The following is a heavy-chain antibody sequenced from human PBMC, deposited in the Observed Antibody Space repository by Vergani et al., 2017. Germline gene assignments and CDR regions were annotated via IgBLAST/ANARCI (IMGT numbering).Heavy chain of an antibody. CDR1: GGSISSSSYY. CDR2: IYYSGST. D-gene: IGHD3-9*01. Sequence: QLQLQESGPGLVKPSETLSLTCTVSGGSISSSSYYWGWIRQPPGKGLEWIGSIYYSGSTYYNPSLKSRVTISVDTSKHQFSLKLSSVTAADTAVYYCARDLLYYDIIQFFYYWGQGTLVTVSS. V-gene: IGHV4-39*07. CDR3: ARDLLYYDIIQFFYY. J-gene: IGHJ4*02.